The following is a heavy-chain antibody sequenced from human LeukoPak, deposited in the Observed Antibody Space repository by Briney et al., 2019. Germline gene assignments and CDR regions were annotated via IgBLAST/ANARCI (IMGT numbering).Heavy chain of an antibody. CDR1: GFTSSSYA. V-gene: IGHV3-23*01. D-gene: IGHD1-26*01. Sequence: GRSLRLSCAASGFTSSSYAMGWVRQAPGKGLEWVSAISGSGGSTYYADSVKGRFTISRDNSKNTLYLQMNSLRAEDTAVYYCAKASVGANSFDRIHFDYWGQGTLVTVSS. J-gene: IGHJ4*02. CDR3: AKASVGANSFDRIHFDY. CDR2: ISGSGGST.